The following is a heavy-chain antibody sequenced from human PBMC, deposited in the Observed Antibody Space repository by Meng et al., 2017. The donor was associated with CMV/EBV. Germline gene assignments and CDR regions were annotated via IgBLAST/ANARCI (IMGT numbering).Heavy chain of an antibody. CDR2: ISGSGGST. CDR1: GFTLRRYA. CDR3: AKGGSSGWIGRY. D-gene: IGHD6-19*01. V-gene: IGHV3-23*01. Sequence: ESLKISCEAAGFTLRRYAMSWVRQAPGKGPEWVSAISGSGGSTYYADSVKGRFTISRDNSKNTLYLQMNSLRAEDTAVYYCAKGGSSGWIGRYWGQGTLVTVSS. J-gene: IGHJ4*02.